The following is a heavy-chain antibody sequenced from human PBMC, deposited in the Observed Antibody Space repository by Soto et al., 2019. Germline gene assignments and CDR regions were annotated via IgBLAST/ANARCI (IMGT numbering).Heavy chain of an antibody. CDR3: AREGVAGSFDY. CDR2: XNAXNXXX. D-gene: IGHD6-19*01. J-gene: IGHJ4*02. Sequence: ASVKVSCKASGYTFTSYAMHLVRQAPGQRLEWXGXXNAXNXXXKXXXXFQGRVTITRDTSASTAYMELSSLRSEDTAVYYCAREGVAGSFDYWGQGTLVTVSS. V-gene: IGHV1-3*01. CDR1: GYTFTSYA.